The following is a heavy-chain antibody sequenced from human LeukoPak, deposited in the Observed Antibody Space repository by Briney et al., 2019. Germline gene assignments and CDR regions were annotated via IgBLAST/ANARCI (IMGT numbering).Heavy chain of an antibody. CDR1: GVSLSRGGYS. V-gene: IGHV4-30-4*07. J-gene: IGHJ5*02. CDR2: IYHTGNT. D-gene: IGHD6-19*01. Sequence: SETLSLTCTVSGVSLSRGGYSWTWIRQPPRKGLEWIGDIYHTGNTNYNPSLKSRFTISVDASKNQVSLRLTSVTAADTAVYYCARGRYSSGWYKEKTWFDPWGQGILVTVSS. CDR3: ARGRYSSGWYKEKTWFDP.